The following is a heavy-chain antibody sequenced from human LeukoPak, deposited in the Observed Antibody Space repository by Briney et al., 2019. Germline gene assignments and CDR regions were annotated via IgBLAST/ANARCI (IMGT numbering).Heavy chain of an antibody. Sequence: PGGSLRLPCAPSAFTYNNYPERWLPQATGKAVVGVSGIFGSGGTTYYADSVKGRFTISRDNSNNTVYLQMHSLRAEDTAVYYCAHNKSGSYKFDYWGQGTLVTVSS. CDR2: IFGSGGTT. V-gene: IGHV3-23*01. J-gene: IGHJ4*02. CDR3: AHNKSGSYKFDY. D-gene: IGHD1-26*01. CDR1: AFTYNNYP.